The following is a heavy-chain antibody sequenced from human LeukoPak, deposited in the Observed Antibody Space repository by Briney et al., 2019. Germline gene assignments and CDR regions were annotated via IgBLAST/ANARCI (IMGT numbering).Heavy chain of an antibody. V-gene: IGHV1-18*01. CDR2: ISTYNGNT. CDR3: ARDDCSSASCYLAY. CDR1: GYTFTSYG. J-gene: IGHJ4*02. D-gene: IGHD2-2*01. Sequence: ASVKVSCKASGYTFTSYGISWVRQAPGQGLEWMGWISTYNGNTKYAQKYQGRVTMTTDTSTSTAYMDLRSLRSDDTAVYYCARDDCSSASCYLAYWGQGTLVTVSS.